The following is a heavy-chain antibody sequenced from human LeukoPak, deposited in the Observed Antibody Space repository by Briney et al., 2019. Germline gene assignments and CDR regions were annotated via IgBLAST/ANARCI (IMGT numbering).Heavy chain of an antibody. CDR1: GFTVSSNY. CDR3: ARAHCSGGTCPRGY. J-gene: IGHJ4*02. CDR2: IYSGGST. V-gene: IGHV3-53*01. D-gene: IGHD2-15*01. Sequence: PGGSLRLSCAASGFTVSSNYMSWVRQAPGKGLEWVSVIYSGGSTYYADSVKGRFTISRDNSKNTLYLQMNSLRAEDTAVYFCARAHCSGGTCPRGYWGQGTLVTVSS.